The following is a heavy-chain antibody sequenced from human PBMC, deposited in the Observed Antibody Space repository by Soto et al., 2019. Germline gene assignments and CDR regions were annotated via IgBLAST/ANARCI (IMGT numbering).Heavy chain of an antibody. J-gene: IGHJ4*02. CDR3: ARGRGGSGTQYYFDY. D-gene: IGHD1-7*01. V-gene: IGHV4-30-2*01. CDR1: GGSISSGDFS. CDR2: IYLSGST. Sequence: LSLTCAVSGGSISSGDFSWNWIRQTPGKGLEWIGYIYLSGSTYYNPSLKSRVTISVDRSKNQFSLKLNSVTAADTAVYYCARGRGGSGTQYYFDYWGQGTLVTVSS.